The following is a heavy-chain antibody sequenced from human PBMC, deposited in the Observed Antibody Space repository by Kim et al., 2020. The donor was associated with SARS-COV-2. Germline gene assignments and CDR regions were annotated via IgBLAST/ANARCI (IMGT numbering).Heavy chain of an antibody. CDR2: IYYSGST. CDR1: GGSISSGGYY. J-gene: IGHJ5*02. D-gene: IGHD6-13*01. Sequence: SETLSLTCTVSGGSISSGGYYWSWIRPHPGKGLEWIGYIYYSGSTYYNPSLKSRVTISVDTSKNQFSLKLSSVTAADTAVYYCAREGYSSSWPSGLGWFDPWGQGTLVTVSS. V-gene: IGHV4-31*03. CDR3: AREGYSSSWPSGLGWFDP.